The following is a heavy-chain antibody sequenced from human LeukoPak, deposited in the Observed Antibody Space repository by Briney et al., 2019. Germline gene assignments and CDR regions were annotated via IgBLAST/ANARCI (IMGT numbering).Heavy chain of an antibody. CDR2: ISWNSGSI. CDR3: AKDRRIAVAGTVPYFDY. D-gene: IGHD6-19*01. V-gene: IGHV3-9*01. CDR1: GLTFDDYA. Sequence: GGSLRLSCAASGLTFDDYAMHWVRQAPGKGLEWVSGISWNSGSIGYADSVKGRFTISRDNAKDSLYLQMNSLRAEDTALYYCAKDRRIAVAGTVPYFDYWGQGTLVTVSS. J-gene: IGHJ4*02.